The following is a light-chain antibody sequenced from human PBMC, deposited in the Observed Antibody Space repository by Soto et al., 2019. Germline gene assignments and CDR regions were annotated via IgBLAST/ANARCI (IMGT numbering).Light chain of an antibody. J-gene: IGLJ2*01. V-gene: IGLV1-36*01. CDR3: AAWDDSLNGVV. Sequence: QSVLTQPPSVSKAPRQRVTISCSGSTSDIGNNAVSWYQQLPGKAPKLLIYYDDLVPSGVSDRFSGSKSGTSASMAITGLQSEDEADYFCAAWDDSLNGVVFGGGTKVTVL. CDR1: TSDIGNNA. CDR2: YDD.